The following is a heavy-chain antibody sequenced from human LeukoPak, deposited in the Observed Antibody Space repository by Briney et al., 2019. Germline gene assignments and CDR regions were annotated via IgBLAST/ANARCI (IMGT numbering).Heavy chain of an antibody. CDR1: GYSFTSYW. J-gene: IGHJ4*02. D-gene: IGHD6-6*01. Sequence: GESLKISCKGSGYSFTSYWIGWVRQMPGKGLKWMGITYPGDSDTRYSPSFQGQVTISAGRSITTAYLQWNSLKASDTAMYYCARVAKTGYSSSSDYFDYWGQGTLVTVSS. V-gene: IGHV5-51*01. CDR2: TYPGDSDT. CDR3: ARVAKTGYSSSSDYFDY.